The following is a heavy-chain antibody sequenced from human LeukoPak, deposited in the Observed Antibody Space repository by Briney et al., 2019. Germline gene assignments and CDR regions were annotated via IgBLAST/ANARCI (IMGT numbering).Heavy chain of an antibody. CDR3: ARGGDGGYNAFDI. J-gene: IGHJ3*02. Sequence: SVKVSCKASGGTFSSYAISWVRQAPGQGLEWMGGIIPIFGTVNYAQKFQGRVTITADESTSTAYMELSSLRSEDTAVYYCARGGDGGYNAFDIWGQGTMVTVSS. CDR1: GGTFSSYA. CDR2: IIPIFGTV. V-gene: IGHV1-69*01. D-gene: IGHD5-18*01.